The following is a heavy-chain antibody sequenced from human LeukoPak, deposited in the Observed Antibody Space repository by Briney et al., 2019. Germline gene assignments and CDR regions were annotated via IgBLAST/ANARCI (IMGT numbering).Heavy chain of an antibody. CDR2: IYRSGTT. V-gene: IGHV4-38-2*02. CDR3: ARTFYYSSGSQPRGGDAFDI. D-gene: IGHD3-10*01. J-gene: IGHJ3*02. CDR1: SYSISSGYY. Sequence: KPSETLSLTCTVSSYSISSGYYWGWIRQPPGKGLEWIGSIYRSGTTYYNPSLKSRVTISVDTSNNQFSLKTSSVTAADTAVYYCARTFYYSSGSQPRGGDAFDIWGHGTMVTVSS.